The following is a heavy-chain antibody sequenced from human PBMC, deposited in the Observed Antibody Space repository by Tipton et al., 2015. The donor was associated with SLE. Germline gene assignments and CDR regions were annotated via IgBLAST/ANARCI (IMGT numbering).Heavy chain of an antibody. CDR3: ARQVTTRSPFDY. D-gene: IGHD2-21*02. CDR2: IYYSGGT. J-gene: IGHJ4*02. Sequence: TLSLTCSVSGGSISSSGYYWGWIRQPPGKGLEWIGTIYYSGGTSYNPSLKSRVTISVDTSKNQFSLKLNSVTAGDTAVYYCARQVTTRSPFDYWGQGTLVTVSS. V-gene: IGHV4-39*07. CDR1: GGSISSSGYY.